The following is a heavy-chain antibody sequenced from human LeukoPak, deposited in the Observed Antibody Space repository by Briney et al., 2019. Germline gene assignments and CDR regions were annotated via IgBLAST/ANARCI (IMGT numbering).Heavy chain of an antibody. CDR2: IKDDGTT. CDR3: HPLSYVSN. Sequence: GGSLRLSCAVSGFTFSSRLMHWVRQAPGKGLVWVALIKDDGTTNYADSVRGRFTASRDDAENTVYLQMSSLRADDTAVYYCHPLSYVSNWGQGTLVTVSA. CDR1: GFTFSSRL. J-gene: IGHJ4*02. D-gene: IGHD3-22*01. V-gene: IGHV3-74*01.